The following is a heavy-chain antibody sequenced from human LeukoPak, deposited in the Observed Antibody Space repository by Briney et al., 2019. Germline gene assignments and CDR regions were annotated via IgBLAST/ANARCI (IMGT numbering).Heavy chain of an antibody. CDR1: GFTFSSYG. D-gene: IGHD6-6*01. Sequence: GGSLRLSCAASGFTFSSYGMHWVRQAPGKGLEWVAVIWYDGSNKYYADSVKGRFTISRDNSKNTLYLQMNSLRAEDTAVYYCARSPPGISYYFDYWGQGTLVTVSS. CDR2: IWYDGSNK. V-gene: IGHV3-33*01. J-gene: IGHJ4*02. CDR3: ARSPPGISYYFDY.